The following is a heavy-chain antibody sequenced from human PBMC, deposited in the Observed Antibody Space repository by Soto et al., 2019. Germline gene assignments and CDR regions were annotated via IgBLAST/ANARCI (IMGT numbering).Heavy chain of an antibody. CDR2: ISYDGSNK. J-gene: IGHJ5*02. V-gene: IGHV3-30*18. CDR3: AKESHSSSWYSDWFDP. Sequence: QVQLVESGGGVVQPGRSLRLSCAASGFTFSSYGMHWVRQAPGKGLEWVAVISYDGSNKYYADSVKGRFTISRDNSKNTLYLQMNSLRAEGTAVYYCAKESHSSSWYSDWFDPWGQGTLVTVSS. D-gene: IGHD6-13*01. CDR1: GFTFSSYG.